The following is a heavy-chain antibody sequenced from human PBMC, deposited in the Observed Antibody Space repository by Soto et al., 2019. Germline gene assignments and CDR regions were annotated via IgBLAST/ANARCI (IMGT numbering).Heavy chain of an antibody. CDR2: MSGSSSTT. J-gene: IGHJ4*02. D-gene: IGHD1-7*01. CDR3: AKNQERELPRVIDF. Sequence: WWSLRLSCAPSGLTSSNYAMSWVRQAPGGGLEWVSSMSGSSSTTYYADSVRGRFTISRDRSKNTLYLQMSSLRAEDTALYYCAKNQERELPRVIDFWGQGTLVTVSS. V-gene: IGHV3-23*01. CDR1: GLTSSNYA.